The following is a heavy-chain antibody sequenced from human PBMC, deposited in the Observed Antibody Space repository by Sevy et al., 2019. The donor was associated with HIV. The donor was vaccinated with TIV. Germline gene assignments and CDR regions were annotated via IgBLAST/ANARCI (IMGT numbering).Heavy chain of an antibody. V-gene: IGHV1-2*02. CDR1: GYTFTGYF. Sequence: ASVKVSCKASGYTFTGYFMHWVRQAPGQGLEWMGWINRNSRGTNYAQKFQGRVTMTRDTSISTAYMELSRLRSDDTAVYYCARERIAEAGTTYNWFDPWGQGTLVTVSS. J-gene: IGHJ5*02. CDR3: ARERIAEAGTTYNWFDP. CDR2: INRNSRGT. D-gene: IGHD6-19*01.